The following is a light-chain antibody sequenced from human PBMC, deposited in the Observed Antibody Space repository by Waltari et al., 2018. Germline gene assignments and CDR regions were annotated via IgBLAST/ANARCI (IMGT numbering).Light chain of an antibody. V-gene: IGLV7-46*01. CDR1: PGAVPSGPH. CDR3: LLWYSGARWV. J-gene: IGLJ3*02. Sequence: QAVVTQEPSLTVSPGGPVPLTCGSSPGAVPSGPHTHWFQQKPGQVPKTLIFDTSNKHSCTPARFSGSLLGGKAALTLSGAQPEDEAEYYCLLWYSGARWVFGGGTKLSVL. CDR2: DTS.